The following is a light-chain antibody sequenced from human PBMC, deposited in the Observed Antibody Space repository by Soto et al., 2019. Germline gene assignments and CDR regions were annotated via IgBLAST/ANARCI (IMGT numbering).Light chain of an antibody. V-gene: IGLV7-46*01. CDR3: LLSYNGNYV. J-gene: IGLJ1*01. Sequence: QAVVTQEPSLTVSPGGTVTLTCGSSTGAVTNGHYPYWFQQKPGQAPRTLIYDTTNRHSWTPARFSGSLLGGKAALTLSGAQPEDEAEYYCLLSYNGNYVFGNETKVTV. CDR1: TGAVTNGHY. CDR2: DTT.